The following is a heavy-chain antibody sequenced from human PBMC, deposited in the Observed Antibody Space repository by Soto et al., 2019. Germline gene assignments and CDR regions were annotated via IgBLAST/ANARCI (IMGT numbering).Heavy chain of an antibody. J-gene: IGHJ4*02. D-gene: IGHD4-17*01. V-gene: IGHV3-9*01. CDR3: ARTTWGYGDPLDS. CDR2: ISWNSDST. Sequence: EVHLVESGGGVAQPGRSMRLSCATSGFTFDDYAMHWVRQAPRKGLEWVSGISWNSDSTGYEDSVKGRFTISRDNAKNSLFLQMNSLRSEDTAFYFCARTTWGYGDPLDSLGQGALVTVSS. CDR1: GFTFDDYA.